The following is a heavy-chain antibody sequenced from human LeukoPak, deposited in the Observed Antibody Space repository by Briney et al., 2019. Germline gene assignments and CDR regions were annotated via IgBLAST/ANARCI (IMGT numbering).Heavy chain of an antibody. J-gene: IGHJ4*02. CDR2: ILGSGRNT. CDR1: GFTFNNYA. V-gene: IGHV3-23*01. Sequence: GGSLRLSCAASGFTFNNYAMIWVRQAPGKGLEWVSGILGSGRNTYYAESVKGRFTISRDNSKSTLFLQMDSLRAEDTAVYYCARVARSSTRVDYWGQGTLVTVSS. CDR3: ARVARSSTRVDY. D-gene: IGHD6-6*01.